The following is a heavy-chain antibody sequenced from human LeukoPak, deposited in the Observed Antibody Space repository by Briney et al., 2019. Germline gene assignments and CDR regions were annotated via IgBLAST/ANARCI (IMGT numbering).Heavy chain of an antibody. V-gene: IGHV3-48*03. CDR2: ISGSGTST. CDR1: GFTFSTYE. D-gene: IGHD6-6*01. Sequence: PGGSLRLSCAASGFTFSTYEMNWVRQAPGKGLEWVSCISGSGTSTYYADSVEGRFTISRDNAKNSLYLQMNSLRAEDTAVYYCARWTRIISSSLWYFDLWGRGNLVTASS. J-gene: IGHJ2*01. CDR3: ARWTRIISSSLWYFDL.